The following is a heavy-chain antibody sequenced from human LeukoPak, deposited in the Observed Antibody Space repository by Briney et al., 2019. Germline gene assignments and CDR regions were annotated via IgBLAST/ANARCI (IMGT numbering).Heavy chain of an antibody. J-gene: IGHJ4*02. Sequence: GGSLRLSCAASGFTFSSHGMHWVRQAPGKGLEWVANIKQDGSEKYYVDSVKGRFTISRDNAKNSLYLQMNSLRAEDTAVYYCARDNSGYLDYWGQGTLVTVSS. CDR3: ARDNSGYLDY. D-gene: IGHD3-22*01. CDR2: IKQDGSEK. CDR1: GFTFSSHG. V-gene: IGHV3-7*03.